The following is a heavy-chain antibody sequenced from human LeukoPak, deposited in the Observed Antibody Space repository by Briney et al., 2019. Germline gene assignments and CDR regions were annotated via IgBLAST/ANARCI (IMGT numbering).Heavy chain of an antibody. J-gene: IGHJ3*02. CDR2: IYYSGST. D-gene: IGHD3-16*01. Sequence: SETLSLTCTVSGGSISSSSYYWGWIRQPPGKGLEWIGSIYYSGSTYYNPSLKSRVTISVDTSKNQFSLKLSSVTAADTAVYYCARQGDTEAFDIWGQGTMVTVSS. V-gene: IGHV4-39*01. CDR1: GGSISSSSYY. CDR3: ARQGDTEAFDI.